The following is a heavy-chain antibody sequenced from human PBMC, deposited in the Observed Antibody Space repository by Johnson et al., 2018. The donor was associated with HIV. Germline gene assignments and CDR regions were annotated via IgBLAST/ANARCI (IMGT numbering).Heavy chain of an antibody. CDR2: ISWNSGSI. CDR3: AKDGYSYVFDAFDI. V-gene: IGHV3-9*01. J-gene: IGHJ3*02. CDR1: GFTFDDYA. Sequence: VQLVESGGGLVQPGRSLRLSCAASGFTFDDYAMNWVRQAPGKGLEWVSGISWNSGSIGYADSVKGRFTISRDNAKNSLYLQMNSLRAEDTALYYCAKDGYSYVFDAFDIWGQGTMVTVSS. D-gene: IGHD5-18*01.